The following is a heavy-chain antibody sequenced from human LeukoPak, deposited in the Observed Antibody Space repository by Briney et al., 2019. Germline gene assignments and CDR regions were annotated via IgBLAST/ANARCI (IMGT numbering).Heavy chain of an antibody. J-gene: IGHJ4*02. V-gene: IGHV3-11*04. D-gene: IGHD6-13*01. CDR2: ISSRSNSI. CDR1: GFTFSDYY. CDR3: VRGLAAAGH. Sequence: GGSLRLSCAASGFTFSDYYMSWIRQAPGKGLEWVSYISSRSNSIYYADSVKGRFTISRDNAKNSLYLQMNTLRAEDTAVYYCVRGLAAAGHWGQGTLVTVSS.